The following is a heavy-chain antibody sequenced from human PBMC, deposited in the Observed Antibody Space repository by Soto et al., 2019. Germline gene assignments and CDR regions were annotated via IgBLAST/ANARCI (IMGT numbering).Heavy chain of an antibody. Sequence: GESLKISCKGSGYSFTSYWIGWVRQMPGKGLEWMGIIYPGDSDTRYSPSFQGQVTISADKSISTAYLQWSSLKASDTAMYYCARQEVATSMAYYYYYMDVWGKGTTVTVSS. D-gene: IGHD5-12*01. CDR3: ARQEVATSMAYYYYYMDV. V-gene: IGHV5-51*01. CDR1: GYSFTSYW. J-gene: IGHJ6*03. CDR2: IYPGDSDT.